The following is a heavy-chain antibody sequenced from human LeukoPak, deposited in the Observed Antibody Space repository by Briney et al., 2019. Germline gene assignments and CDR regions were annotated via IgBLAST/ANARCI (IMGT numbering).Heavy chain of an antibody. CDR3: AGGVALNY. Sequence: GGSLRLSCAASGFTFSSYEMNWIRQAPGKGLEWLSHISSTGTTKYYADSVKGRLTISRDNAKNSLYLQMDSLRAEDTAVYYCAGGVALNYWGQGTLVTVSS. V-gene: IGHV3-48*03. CDR2: ISSTGTTK. J-gene: IGHJ4*02. D-gene: IGHD2-8*01. CDR1: GFTFSSYE.